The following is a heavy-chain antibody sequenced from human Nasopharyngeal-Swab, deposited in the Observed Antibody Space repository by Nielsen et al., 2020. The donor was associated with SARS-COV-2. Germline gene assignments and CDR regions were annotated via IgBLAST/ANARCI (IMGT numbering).Heavy chain of an antibody. V-gene: IGHV3-30*18. Sequence: GESLKISCAASGFTFSSYGMHWVRQALGKGLEWVAVISYDGSNKYYADSVKGRFTISRDNSKNTLYLQMNSLRAEDTAVYYCAKGMLQGMDYWGQGTLVTVSS. D-gene: IGHD2-8*01. CDR1: GFTFSSYG. CDR2: ISYDGSNK. CDR3: AKGMLQGMDY. J-gene: IGHJ4*02.